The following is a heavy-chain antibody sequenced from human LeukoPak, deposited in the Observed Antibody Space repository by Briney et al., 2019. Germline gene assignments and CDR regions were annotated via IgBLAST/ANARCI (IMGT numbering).Heavy chain of an antibody. CDR3: ARADGSHYGLKDY. CDR1: GFTFRSYW. V-gene: IGHV3-74*01. D-gene: IGHD1-26*01. Sequence: PGGSLGLSCAASGFTFRSYWMHWVRQAPGKGLVWVSRISPDGTSKSYADSVKGRFTISRDNAKNTLSLQMNSLRAEDTGLYYCARADGSHYGLKDYWGQGTLVTVSS. J-gene: IGHJ4*02. CDR2: ISPDGTSK.